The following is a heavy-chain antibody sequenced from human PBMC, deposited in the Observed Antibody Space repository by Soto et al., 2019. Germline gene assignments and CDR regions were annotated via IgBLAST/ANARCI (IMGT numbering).Heavy chain of an antibody. V-gene: IGHV4-30-4*01. Sequence: QVQLQESGPGLVKPSQTLSLTCTVFGGSITTVNYCWSWIRQSPDKGLEWIGNIYNGGSTYTNPSLKSRVTISLDTSKSQFSLKLTSVSAADTAVYYCTRGPSGDKVDYWSPGTLVTVSS. CDR3: TRGPSGDKVDY. D-gene: IGHD7-27*01. J-gene: IGHJ4*02. CDR2: IYNGGST. CDR1: GGSITTVNYC.